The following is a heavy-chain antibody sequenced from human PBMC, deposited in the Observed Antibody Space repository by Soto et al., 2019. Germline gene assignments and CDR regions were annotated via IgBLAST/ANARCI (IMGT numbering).Heavy chain of an antibody. D-gene: IGHD3-22*01. CDR1: GFTFSSYA. Sequence: EVQLLESGGGLVQPGGSLRLSCAASGFTFSSYAMSWVRQAPGKGLEWVSAISGSGGSTYYADSVKGRFTISRDNSKNTLYLQMNSLRAEYTAVYYCAKHPYYYDSSGYHPTQYYFDYWGQGTLVTVSS. CDR3: AKHPYYYDSSGYHPTQYYFDY. J-gene: IGHJ4*02. V-gene: IGHV3-23*01. CDR2: ISGSGGST.